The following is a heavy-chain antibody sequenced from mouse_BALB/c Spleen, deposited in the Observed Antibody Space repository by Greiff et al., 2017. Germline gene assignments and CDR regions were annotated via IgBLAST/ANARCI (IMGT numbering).Heavy chain of an antibody. CDR3: AREANFYYYAMDY. D-gene: IGHD4-1*02. CDR2: IWGDGST. CDR1: GFSLTGYG. Sequence: VQLQQSGPGLVAPSQSLSITCTVSGFSLTGYGVNWVRQPPGKGLEWLGMIWGDGSTDYNSALKSRLSISKDNSKSQVFLKMNSLQTDDTARYYCAREANFYYYAMDYWGQGTSVTVSS. V-gene: IGHV2-6-7*01. J-gene: IGHJ4*01.